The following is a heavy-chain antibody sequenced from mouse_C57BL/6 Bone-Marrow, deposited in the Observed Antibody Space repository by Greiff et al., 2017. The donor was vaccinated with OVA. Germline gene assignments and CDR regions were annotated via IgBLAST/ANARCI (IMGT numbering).Heavy chain of an antibody. CDR3: ASWLLRPYWYFDV. V-gene: IGHV4-1*01. CDR2: INPDSSTI. D-gene: IGHD2-3*01. J-gene: IGHJ1*03. Sequence: EVQLLQSGGGLVQPGGSLKLSCAASGIDFSRYWMSWVRRAPGKGLEWIGEINPDSSTINYAPSLKDKFIISRDNAKNTLYLQMSKVRSEDTALYYSASWLLRPYWYFDVWGTGTTVTVAS. CDR1: GIDFSRYW.